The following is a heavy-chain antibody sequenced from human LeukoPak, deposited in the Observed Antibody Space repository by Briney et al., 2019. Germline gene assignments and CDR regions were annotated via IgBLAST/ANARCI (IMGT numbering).Heavy chain of an antibody. D-gene: IGHD3-9*01. CDR2: FHYTGAT. V-gene: IGHV4-59*12. CDR1: GGSISSYY. CDR3: TRGNILSGYCFDF. Sequence: SETLSLTCTVSGGSISSYYWSWIRQPAGKGLEWIGEFHYTGATSYNPSLKSRATISIETSKNQVSLRLSSVTAADTAVYYCTRGNILSGYCFDFWGQGALVTVSS. J-gene: IGHJ4*02.